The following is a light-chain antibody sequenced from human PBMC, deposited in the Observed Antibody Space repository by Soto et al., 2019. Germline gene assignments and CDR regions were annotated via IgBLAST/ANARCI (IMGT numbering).Light chain of an antibody. CDR3: QEYGTSRT. Sequence: EIVLTQSPGTLSLSPGERATLSCRASQSFSGNYLAWYQQKPGQAPRLLIYGTSSRATGIPDRFSGSGSGTDFTLTISRLEPEDFAVYYCQEYGTSRTFGQGTKVEIK. V-gene: IGKV3-20*01. CDR2: GTS. CDR1: QSFSGNY. J-gene: IGKJ1*01.